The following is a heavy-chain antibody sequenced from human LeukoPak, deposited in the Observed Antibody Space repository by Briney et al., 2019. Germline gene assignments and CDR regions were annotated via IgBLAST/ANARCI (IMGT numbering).Heavy chain of an antibody. D-gene: IGHD2-15*01. CDR3: ASYSGDYYYYMDV. J-gene: IGHJ6*03. Sequence: SETLSLTCTVSGGSISSSSYYWGWLRQPPGKGLEWIGSIYYSGSTYYNPSLKSRVTISVDTSKNQFSLKLSSVTAADTAVYYCASYSGDYYYYMDVWGKGTTVTVSS. CDR2: IYYSGST. V-gene: IGHV4-39*07. CDR1: GGSISSSSYY.